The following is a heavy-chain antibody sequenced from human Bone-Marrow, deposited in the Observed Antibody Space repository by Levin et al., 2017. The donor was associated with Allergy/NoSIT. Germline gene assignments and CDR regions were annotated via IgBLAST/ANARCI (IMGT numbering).Heavy chain of an antibody. D-gene: IGHD3-10*01. CDR1: GGSISSYY. CDR2: IYYSGST. Sequence: SQTLSLTCTVSGGSISSYYWSWIRQPPGKGLEWIGYIYYSGSTNYNPSLKSRVTISVDTSKNQFSLKLSSVTAADTAVYYCARDKGFGASYGDYFDYWGQGTLVTVSS. V-gene: IGHV4-59*01. CDR3: ARDKGFGASYGDYFDY. J-gene: IGHJ4*02.